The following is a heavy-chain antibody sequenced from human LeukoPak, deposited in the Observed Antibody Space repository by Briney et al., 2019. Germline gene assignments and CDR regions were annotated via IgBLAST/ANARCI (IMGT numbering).Heavy chain of an antibody. D-gene: IGHD3-16*01. CDR1: GGSISSYY. J-gene: IGHJ4*02. CDR3: ARFSAPLRFRIDY. V-gene: IGHV4-59*01. Sequence: PSETLSLTCTVSGGSISSYYWSWIRQPPGKGLEWIGYIYYSGYTNYNPSLKSRVTISVDTSKNQFSLKLSSVTAADTAVYYCARFSAPLRFRIDYWGQGTLVTVSS. CDR2: IYYSGYT.